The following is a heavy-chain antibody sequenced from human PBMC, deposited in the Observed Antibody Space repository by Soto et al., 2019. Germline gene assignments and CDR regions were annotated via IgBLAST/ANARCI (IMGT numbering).Heavy chain of an antibody. J-gene: IGHJ5*02. CDR2: INHSGST. CDR3: ARRKKVYSSSSHNWFDP. CDR1: GVSFSGYY. Sequence: SETLSLTCAVYGVSFSGYYWSWIRQPPGKGLEWIGEINHSGSTNYNPSLKSRVTISVDTSKNQFSLKLSSVTAADTAVYYCARRKKVYSSSSHNWFDPWGQGTLVTVSS. V-gene: IGHV4-34*01. D-gene: IGHD6-6*01.